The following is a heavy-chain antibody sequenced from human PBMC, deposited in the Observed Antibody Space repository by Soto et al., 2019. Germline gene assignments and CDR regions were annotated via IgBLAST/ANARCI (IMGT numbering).Heavy chain of an antibody. Sequence: EVQLVESGGGLVQPGGSLRLSCVVSGITFSTYRMHWVRQAPGKGLVWVSHIKSDGTVTHYTDSVRGRFIISRDNAKNTLLLQRNSLRAEDTAGYYCARENYDVWSGYYLDYWGQGTLVTVSS. J-gene: IGHJ4*02. CDR2: IKSDGTVT. V-gene: IGHV3-74*01. D-gene: IGHD3-3*01. CDR1: GITFSTYR. CDR3: ARENYDVWSGYYLDY.